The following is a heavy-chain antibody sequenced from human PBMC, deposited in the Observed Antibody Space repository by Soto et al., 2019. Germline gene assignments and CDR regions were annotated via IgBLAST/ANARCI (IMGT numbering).Heavy chain of an antibody. CDR1: GGTVSTYT. CDR3: SIGSWSAETFDV. D-gene: IGHD2-2*01. J-gene: IGHJ3*01. Sequence: QVHLVQSGAEVKKPGSSVKVSCKAAGGTVSTYTLIWVRQAPGQGLEWMGRIIPMLTVTNSAQKFQGRVTLTADQSTNTAFMELTSLRSDDTAVYYCSIGSWSAETFDVWGQGTMVTVSS. V-gene: IGHV1-69*02. CDR2: IIPMLTVT.